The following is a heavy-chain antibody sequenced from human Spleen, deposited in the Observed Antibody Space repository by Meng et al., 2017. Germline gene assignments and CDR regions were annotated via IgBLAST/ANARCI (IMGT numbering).Heavy chain of an antibody. J-gene: IGHJ4*02. CDR3: ATVFSAYCSGGSCYNFDY. V-gene: IGHV1-18*01. CDR2: ISAYNGNT. Sequence: ASVKVSCKASGYTFTSYGISWVRQAPGQGLEWMGWISAYNGNTKYAQKVQVRVTLTTDTSTSTAYMELSSLRSEDTAVCYCATVFSAYCSGGSCYNFDYWGQGTLVTVSS. D-gene: IGHD2-15*01. CDR1: GYTFTSYG.